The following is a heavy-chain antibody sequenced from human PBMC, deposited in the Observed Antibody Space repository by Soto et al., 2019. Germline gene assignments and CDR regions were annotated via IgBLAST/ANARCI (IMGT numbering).Heavy chain of an antibody. CDR3: ARGTPDWFDP. CDR2: TYYRSKWYN. V-gene: IGHV6-1*01. Sequence: SLTLSPTCAISGDSVSSNSAAWNWIRQSPSRGLEWLGSTYYRSKWYNDYAASVKSRITINPDTSKNQFSLQLNSVTPEDTAVYYCARGTPDWFDPWGQGTLVTVSS. J-gene: IGHJ5*02. CDR1: GDSVSSNSAA.